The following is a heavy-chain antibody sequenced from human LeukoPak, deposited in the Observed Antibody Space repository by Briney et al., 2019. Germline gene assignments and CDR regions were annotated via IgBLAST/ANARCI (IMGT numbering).Heavy chain of an antibody. J-gene: IGHJ4*02. V-gene: IGHV3-21*01. D-gene: IGHD5-12*01. CDR2: ISTSSRYI. CDR3: ARVTRGGYDGYFDS. CDR1: GFISSSYI. Sequence: GGALISSCAAAGFISSSYIMNWRRQAPREVVERGSFISTSSRYIYYTNLLKGRSPTSTANTNKALYLQINSITDDDAAVYFCARVTRGGYDGYFDSWGQGTLVTVSS.